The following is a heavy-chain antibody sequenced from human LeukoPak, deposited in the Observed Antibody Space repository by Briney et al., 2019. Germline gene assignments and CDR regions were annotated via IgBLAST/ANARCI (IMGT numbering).Heavy chain of an antibody. CDR2: ISTNGDRT. CDR3: ARDKAAVGNDY. V-gene: IGHV3-64*01. J-gene: IGHJ4*02. CDR1: GFTFSSYA. D-gene: IGHD6-13*01. Sequence: GGSLRLSCAASGFTFSSYAMHWVRQAPGKGLEYVSVISTNGDRTYYANSVKGRFTISRDNSKNRLYLQMGSLRPEDMAVYYCARDKAAVGNDYWGLGTLVTVSS.